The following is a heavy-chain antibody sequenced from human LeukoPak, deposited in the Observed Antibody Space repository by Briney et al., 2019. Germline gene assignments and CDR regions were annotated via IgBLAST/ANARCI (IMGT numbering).Heavy chain of an antibody. CDR1: GFIFSNAW. D-gene: IGHD2-2*01. Sequence: GGSLRLSCAASGFIFSNAWMTWVRQAPGKGLEWVGRIKSKTGGGTIDYAAPVKGRFTISRDDSKDTLYLQMNSLKTEDTAVYYCTTDLLGLCSSTGCYDNWLDPWGQGTLVTVSS. J-gene: IGHJ5*02. CDR3: TTDLLGLCSSTGCYDNWLDP. CDR2: IKSKTGGGTI. V-gene: IGHV3-15*01.